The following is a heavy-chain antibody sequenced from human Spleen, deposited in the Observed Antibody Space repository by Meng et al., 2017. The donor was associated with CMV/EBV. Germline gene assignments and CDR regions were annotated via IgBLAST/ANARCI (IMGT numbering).Heavy chain of an antibody. J-gene: IGHJ4*02. V-gene: IGHV3-30-3*01. Sequence: SFAVHWVRQAPGKGLEWITFISYDGRDEYYTDSVKGRFTISRDNSKNTLYLQMNSLRTDDTAVYYCARDAGVLACSSSTCYNGAFDYWGQGTLVTVSS. CDR2: ISYDGRDE. CDR3: ARDAGVLACSSSTCYNGAFDY. D-gene: IGHD2-15*01. CDR1: SFA.